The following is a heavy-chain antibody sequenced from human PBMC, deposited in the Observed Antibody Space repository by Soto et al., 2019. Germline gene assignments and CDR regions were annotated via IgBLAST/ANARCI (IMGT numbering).Heavy chain of an antibody. CDR3: AKGDNLGPKAGYAFDP. CDR1: GDSVSSNTAS. D-gene: IGHD5-12*01. Sequence: PSQTLSLTCAISGDSVSSNTASWNWIRQSPSRGLEWLGRTYFRSNWYNDYAVSVKSRIIINPDTSNNQFSLQLNSVTPEDTAVYFCAKGDNLGPKAGYAFDPWGQGIMVTVSS. V-gene: IGHV6-1*01. J-gene: IGHJ5*02. CDR2: TYFRSNWYN.